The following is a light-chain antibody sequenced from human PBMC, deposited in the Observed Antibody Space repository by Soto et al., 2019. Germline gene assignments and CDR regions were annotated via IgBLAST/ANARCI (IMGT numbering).Light chain of an antibody. J-gene: IGKJ5*01. CDR2: GAS. V-gene: IGKV3D-20*02. CDR1: QSITSSF. Sequence: IVLTQSPGILSLSPGERASLSCGASQSITSSFLAWYQQKPGQAPRLLIYGASSRATGIPARFSGSGSGTDFTLTISSLEPEDFAVYYCQQRSNLITFGQGTRLEIK. CDR3: QQRSNLIT.